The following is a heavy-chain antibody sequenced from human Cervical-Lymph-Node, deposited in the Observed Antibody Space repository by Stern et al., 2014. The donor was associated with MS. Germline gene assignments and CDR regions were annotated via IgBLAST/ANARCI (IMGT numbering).Heavy chain of an antibody. Sequence: QVQLVQSGAEVKKPGSSVKVSCKASGGTFSSHAVSWVRQAPGQGLEWMGGIIPIFRTTNYAQRFQGRVTITADKSTSTAYMELSSLRSEDTAVYYCARDSGTDTYYYYYGMDVWGQGTTVTVSS. D-gene: IGHD1-1*01. CDR3: ARDSGTDTYYYYYGMDV. J-gene: IGHJ6*02. CDR2: IIPIFRTT. CDR1: GGTFSSHA. V-gene: IGHV1-69*06.